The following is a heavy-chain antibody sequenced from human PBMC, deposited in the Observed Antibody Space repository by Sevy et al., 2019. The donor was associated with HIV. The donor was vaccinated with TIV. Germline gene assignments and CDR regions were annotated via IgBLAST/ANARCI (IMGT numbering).Heavy chain of an antibody. CDR1: GFTFSRYA. CDR3: ARKYDSSGYFDY. CDR2: ISGSGGSGDKT. D-gene: IGHD3-22*01. Sequence: GGSLRLSCAASGFTFSRYAMNWVRQAPGKGLEWVSGISGSGGSGDKTNYADSVKGRFTISRHDSKNSLYLQLNSLRAEATAIYYCARKYDSSGYFDYWGQGTLVTVSS. V-gene: IGHV3-23*01. J-gene: IGHJ4*02.